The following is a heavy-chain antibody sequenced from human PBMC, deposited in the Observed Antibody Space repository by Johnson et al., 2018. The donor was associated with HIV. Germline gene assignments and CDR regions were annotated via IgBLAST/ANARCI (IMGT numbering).Heavy chain of an antibody. D-gene: IGHD6-13*01. V-gene: IGHV3-23*04. CDR3: AKDPGSSSWHPWDAFDI. CDR2: ISGSGGST. Sequence: VQLVESGGGLVQPGGSLRLSCAASGFTFSSYAMSWVRQAPGKGLEWVSAISGSGGSTYYADSVKGRFTISRDNSKNTLYLQMNSLRAEDTAVYYCAKDPGSSSWHPWDAFDIWGQGTMVTVSS. CDR1: GFTFSSYA. J-gene: IGHJ3*02.